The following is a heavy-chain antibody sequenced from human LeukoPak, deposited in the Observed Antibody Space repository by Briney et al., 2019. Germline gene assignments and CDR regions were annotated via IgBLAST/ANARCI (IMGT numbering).Heavy chain of an antibody. J-gene: IGHJ4*02. V-gene: IGHV1-46*01. D-gene: IGHD3/OR15-3a*01. CDR1: GCTFTSYY. CDR2: INPSGGST. Sequence: ASVKVSCKGSGCTFTSYYIQWVRQAPGQGLEWMGIINPSGGSTNYAQKFQGRVTMTRDTSTSTVYMELSSLRSEDSAVYYCASWTTTYLDYWGRGTLVTVSS. CDR3: ASWTTTYLDY.